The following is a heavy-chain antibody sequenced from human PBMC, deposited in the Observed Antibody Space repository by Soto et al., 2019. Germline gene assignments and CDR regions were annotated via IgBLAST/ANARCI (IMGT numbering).Heavy chain of an antibody. V-gene: IGHV3-9*01. D-gene: IGHD4-17*01. CDR1: GFTFGDYA. CDR3: AKASGMVYGDPGNCYFDL. J-gene: IGHJ2*01. Sequence: EVQLVESGGGLVQPGRSLRLSCAASGFTFGDYAMHWVRQAPGKGLEWVSGIRWNSGSIGYADSVKGRFTISGDNAKNTLYLQMNRLRAEVTALYYWAKASGMVYGDPGNCYFDLWGRGTLVTVSS. CDR2: IRWNSGSI.